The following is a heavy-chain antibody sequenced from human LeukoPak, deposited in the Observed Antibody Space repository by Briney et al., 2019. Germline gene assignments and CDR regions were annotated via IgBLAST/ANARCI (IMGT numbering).Heavy chain of an antibody. D-gene: IGHD3-22*01. J-gene: IGHJ4*02. CDR3: AKGGEYYYDSSGYLN. V-gene: IGHV3-23*01. CDR2: ISGSGGST. CDR1: GFTFDNYA. Sequence: GSLRLSCAASGFTFDNYAMTWVRQAPGKGLEWVSSISGSGGSTYYEDSVKGRFTIFRDNSKSTLYLQMNSLRAGDTAVYYCAKGGEYYYDSSGYLNWGQGTLVTVSS.